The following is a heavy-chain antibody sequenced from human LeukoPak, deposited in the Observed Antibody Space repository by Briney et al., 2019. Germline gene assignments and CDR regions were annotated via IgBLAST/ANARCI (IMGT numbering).Heavy chain of an antibody. J-gene: IGHJ4*02. V-gene: IGHV1-2*02. Sequence: ASVKVSCKGSGYDFINYAITWVRQAPGQGLEWMGWINPNSGGTNYAQKFQGRVTMTRDTSISTAYMEMSRLRSDDTAVYYCARDFRYCSSTSCYGDYYLDYWGQGTLVTVSS. D-gene: IGHD2-2*01. CDR3: ARDFRYCSSTSCYGDYYLDY. CDR1: GYDFINYA. CDR2: INPNSGGT.